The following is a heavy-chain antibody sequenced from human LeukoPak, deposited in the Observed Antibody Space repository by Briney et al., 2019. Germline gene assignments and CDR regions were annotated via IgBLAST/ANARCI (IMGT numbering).Heavy chain of an antibody. J-gene: IGHJ4*02. CDR3: AKEASGYGYYFDY. Sequence: GGSLRLSCAVSGFTFSSFAMSWVRQPPGKGLEWLSVISDSGGTTFYADSVKGRFTISRDNSKNMLYLQMNSLRAEDTAVYYCAKEASGYGYYFDYWGQGTLVTVSS. CDR2: ISDSGGTT. D-gene: IGHD3-10*01. V-gene: IGHV3-23*01. CDR1: GFTFSSFA.